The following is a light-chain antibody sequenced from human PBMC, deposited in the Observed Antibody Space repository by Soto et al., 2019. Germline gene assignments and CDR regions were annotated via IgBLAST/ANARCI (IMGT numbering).Light chain of an antibody. CDR3: QQYNSYPWT. CDR1: QSISSW. Sequence: DIQMTQSPSTLSASVGDRVTITCRASQSISSWLAWYQQKPGKAPKLLIYDASRLESGVPSRFSGSGSGTAFPLTISSLQPDDFATYYCQQYNSYPWTFGQGTKVEIK. CDR2: DAS. J-gene: IGKJ1*01. V-gene: IGKV1-5*01.